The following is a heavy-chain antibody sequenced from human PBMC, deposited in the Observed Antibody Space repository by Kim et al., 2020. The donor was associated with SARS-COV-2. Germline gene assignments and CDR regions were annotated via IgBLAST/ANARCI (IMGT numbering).Heavy chain of an antibody. D-gene: IGHD3-16*02. V-gene: IGHV4-4*07. Sequence: YTSASTNYNPSRHRRVTMSVDMSKNQFSLKLSSVTAADTAVYYCASALGHWGQGTLVTVSS. CDR3: ASALGH. CDR2: YTSAST. J-gene: IGHJ4*02.